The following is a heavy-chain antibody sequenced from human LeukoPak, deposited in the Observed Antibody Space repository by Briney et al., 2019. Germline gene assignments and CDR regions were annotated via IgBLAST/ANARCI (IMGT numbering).Heavy chain of an antibody. J-gene: IGHJ1*01. Sequence: PGGSLRLSCAASGFTFSGYSMNWVRQAPGKGVEKVSSIRSSSSNIYYADSVKGRFTISRDNAKKSLYLQMNSLRAEDTAVYYCARDSYYYDSSGPQGWGQGTLVTVSS. CDR3: ARDSYYYDSSGPQG. D-gene: IGHD3-22*01. V-gene: IGHV3-21*01. CDR2: IRSSSSNI. CDR1: GFTFSGYS.